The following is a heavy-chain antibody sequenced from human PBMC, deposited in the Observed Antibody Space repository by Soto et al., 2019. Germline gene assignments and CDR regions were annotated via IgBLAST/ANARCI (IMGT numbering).Heavy chain of an antibody. Sequence: SGKVGCKASGLTFTSSAVKWVRQARGQRLEWIGWIVVGSGNTNYAQKFQERVTITRDMSTSTAYMELSSLRSEDTAVYYCAADLSVGLRGYYYSGMDVCGQGPTVSVSS. CDR3: AADLSVGLRGYYYSGMDV. CDR1: GLTFTSSA. V-gene: IGHV1-58*01. J-gene: IGHJ6*02. D-gene: IGHD5-12*01. CDR2: IVVGSGNT.